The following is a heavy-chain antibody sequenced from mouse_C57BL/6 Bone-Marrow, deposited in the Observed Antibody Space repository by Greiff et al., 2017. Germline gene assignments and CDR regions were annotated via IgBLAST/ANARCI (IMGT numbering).Heavy chain of an antibody. CDR2: IDPSDSYT. Sequence: QVQLKQPGAELVMPGASVKLSCEASGYTFTSYWMHWVKQRPGQGLEWIGEIDPSDSYTNYNQKFKGKSTLTVDKSSSTAYMQLSSLTSEDSAVYYCARTTTVVAGDYWGQGTTLTVSS. J-gene: IGHJ2*01. CDR3: ARTTTVVAGDY. V-gene: IGHV1-69*01. D-gene: IGHD1-1*01. CDR1: GYTFTSYW.